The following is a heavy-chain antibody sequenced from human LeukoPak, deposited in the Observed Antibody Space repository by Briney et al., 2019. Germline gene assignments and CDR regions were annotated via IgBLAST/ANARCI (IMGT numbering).Heavy chain of an antibody. J-gene: IGHJ4*02. CDR1: GYTFTSYY. Sequence: GASVKVSCKASGYTFTSYYMQWERQAPGQWLELMGIINPSGGSTSYAQTFQGRVTMTRDTSTSTVYMELSSLRSEDTAVYYCARAGALADFWSGYPFDYWGQGTLVTVSS. V-gene: IGHV1-46*01. D-gene: IGHD3-3*01. CDR3: ARAGALADFWSGYPFDY. CDR2: INPSGGST.